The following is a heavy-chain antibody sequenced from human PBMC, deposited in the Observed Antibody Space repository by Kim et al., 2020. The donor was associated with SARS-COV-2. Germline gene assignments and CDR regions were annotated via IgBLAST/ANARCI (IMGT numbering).Heavy chain of an antibody. D-gene: IGHD5-12*01. V-gene: IGHV3-66*01. J-gene: IGHJ4*02. CDR2: IYGGHST. CDR3: ASDGYSDYDLGINFDY. CDR1: GFTVSHKR. Sequence: GGSLRLSCAVSGFTVSHKRMNWVRQTPGKGLEWISVIYGGHSTFYADSVKGRFSMSRDNSKNMLYLQMNDLRVEDTAIYYCASDGYSDYDLGINFDYWGRGTLVTVSS.